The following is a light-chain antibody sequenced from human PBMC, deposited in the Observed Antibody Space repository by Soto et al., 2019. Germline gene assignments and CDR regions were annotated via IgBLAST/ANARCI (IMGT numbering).Light chain of an antibody. CDR3: MQALQTPRYT. V-gene: IGKV2-28*01. CDR2: LGS. J-gene: IGKJ2*01. Sequence: DIVMTQSPLSLPVTPGEPASISCRSSQSLLHSDGYNYLDWYVQKPGQSPQLLIYLGSYRASGVPDRFSGSASGTDFTLKISRVEAEDVGVYYCMQALQTPRYTFGQGTKLEI. CDR1: QSLLHSDGYNY.